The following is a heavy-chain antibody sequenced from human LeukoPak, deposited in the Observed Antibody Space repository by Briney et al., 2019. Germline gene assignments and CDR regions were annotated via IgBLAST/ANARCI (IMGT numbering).Heavy chain of an antibody. CDR2: ISGSGGST. J-gene: IGHJ4*02. CDR3: AATAAGTQDFDY. CDR1: GFSFSNYG. D-gene: IGHD6-13*01. Sequence: GGSLRLSCAASGFSFSNYGMNWVRQAPGKGLEWVSAISGSGGSTYYADSVKGRFTISRDNSKNTLYLQMNSLRAEDTAVYYCAATAAGTQDFDYWGQGTLVTVSS. V-gene: IGHV3-23*01.